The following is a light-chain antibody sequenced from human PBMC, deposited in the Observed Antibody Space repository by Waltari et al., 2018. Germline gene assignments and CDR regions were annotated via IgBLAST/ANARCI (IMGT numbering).Light chain of an antibody. J-gene: IGLJ3*02. CDR1: SDHSSYT. CDR3: QTWGTGTHRV. Sequence: QLVLTQSPSASASLRASVKLTCTLSSDHSSYTIAWHQQQPEKGPRFLLKINSDGSHNKADGIPDRFSASSSGAERYLTISRLQSEDEADYYCQTWGTGTHRVFGGGTKLTVL. CDR2: INSDGSH. V-gene: IGLV4-69*01.